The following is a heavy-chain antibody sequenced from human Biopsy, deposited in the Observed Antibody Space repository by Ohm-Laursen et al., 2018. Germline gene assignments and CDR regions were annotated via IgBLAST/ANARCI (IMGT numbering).Heavy chain of an antibody. Sequence: GSLRLSCAASGFTFSGFSMNWVRQAPGKGLEWVSSISASGNHIYYTDSVKGRFTVSRDNSKNSVYLQMNSLRVEDTAVYYCVRDGEAKYCKHGVCPSDFWGQGTLVTVSS. CDR1: GFTFSGFS. CDR3: VRDGEAKYCKHGVCPSDF. V-gene: IGHV3-21*01. CDR2: ISASGNHI. D-gene: IGHD2-8*01. J-gene: IGHJ4*02.